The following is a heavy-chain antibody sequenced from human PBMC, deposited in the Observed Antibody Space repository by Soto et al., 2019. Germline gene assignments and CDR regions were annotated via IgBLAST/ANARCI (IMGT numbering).Heavy chain of an antibody. CDR2: IYPGDSEA. CDR3: ARQGDMAATPADAFDI. D-gene: IGHD6-19*01. V-gene: IGHV5-51*01. CDR1: GRTFISYC. Sequence: PGESLKISCKVSGRTFISYCFAWVRQMPGEGLEWMGIIYPGDSEARYSPSLAGQFTISVDKSITTAYLHWNSLEASDSAVYYCARQGDMAATPADAFDIWGQGTLVTVSS. J-gene: IGHJ3*02.